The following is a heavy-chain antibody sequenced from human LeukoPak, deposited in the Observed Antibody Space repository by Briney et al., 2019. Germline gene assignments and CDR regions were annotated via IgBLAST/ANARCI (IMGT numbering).Heavy chain of an antibody. Sequence: PGGSLRLSCAASGFTFSSYVMSWVRQAPGKGLEWVSSISSISYIYYAELVKGRFTISRDTAKNSLYLEMNSLRAEDTAVYYCARDQYGDYALDYWGQGTLVTVSS. J-gene: IGHJ4*02. V-gene: IGHV3-21*01. CDR1: GFTFSSYV. D-gene: IGHD4-17*01. CDR3: ARDQYGDYALDY. CDR2: ISSISYI.